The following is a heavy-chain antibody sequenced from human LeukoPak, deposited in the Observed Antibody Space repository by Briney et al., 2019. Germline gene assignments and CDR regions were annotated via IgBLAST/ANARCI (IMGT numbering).Heavy chain of an antibody. CDR1: GFTFSSYA. Sequence: PGGSLRLSCAASGFTFSSYAMTWVRQAPGKGLEWVSAISDSGGSTYYADSVKGRFTISRDNSKNTLYLQMNSLRAEDTALYYCAKASGYSSSWYGSEDYWGQGTLVTVSS. J-gene: IGHJ4*02. D-gene: IGHD6-13*01. CDR3: AKASGYSSSWYGSEDY. CDR2: ISDSGGST. V-gene: IGHV3-23*01.